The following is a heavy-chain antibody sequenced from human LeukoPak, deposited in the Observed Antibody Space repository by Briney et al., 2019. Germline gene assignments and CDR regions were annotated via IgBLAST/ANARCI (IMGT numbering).Heavy chain of an antibody. CDR3: ASWGLSPRFSGGDPVDY. CDR2: INPNSSGT. D-gene: IGHD3-3*01. J-gene: IGHJ4*02. CDR1: GYTLTELS. Sequence: ASVKVSCKVSGYTLTELSMHWVRQAPGQGLEWMGWINPNSSGTNYAQKFQGRVTMTRDTSISTAYMELSRLRSDDTAVYYCASWGLSPRFSGGDPVDYWGQGTLVTVSS. V-gene: IGHV1-2*02.